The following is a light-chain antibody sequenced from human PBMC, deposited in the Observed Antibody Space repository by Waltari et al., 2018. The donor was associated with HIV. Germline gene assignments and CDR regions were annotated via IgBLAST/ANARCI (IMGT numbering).Light chain of an antibody. CDR2: GNI. CDR1: GSNIGAGYE. Sequence: QPVLTQPPSVSGAPGLGVTVPCTGSGSNIGAGYEVHWYQQLPGTAPKLLIYGNINRPSGVPDRFSASKSGTSASLAITGLQPEDEADYYCQSYDSSLSAWVFGGGTKLTVL. J-gene: IGLJ3*02. CDR3: QSYDSSLSAWV. V-gene: IGLV1-40*01.